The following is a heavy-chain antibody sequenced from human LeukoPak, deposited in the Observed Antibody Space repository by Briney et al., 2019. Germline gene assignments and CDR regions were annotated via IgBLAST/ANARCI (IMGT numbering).Heavy chain of an antibody. D-gene: IGHD3-10*01. CDR2: ICTTGST. Sequence: SETLSLTCNVSGGSISSDYWTWIRQPAGRGLEWIGRICTTGSTNYNPSLKSRVTMSADTSKKQFSLNLSSVTAADTAVYYCARGVMVGGVIDYWGQGPLVPVSS. CDR3: ARGVMVGGVIDY. CDR1: GGSISSDY. V-gene: IGHV4-4*07. J-gene: IGHJ4*02.